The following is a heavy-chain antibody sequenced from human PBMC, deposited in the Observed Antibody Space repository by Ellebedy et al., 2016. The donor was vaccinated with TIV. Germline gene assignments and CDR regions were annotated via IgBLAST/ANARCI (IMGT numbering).Heavy chain of an antibody. CDR1: NGSLSSGGYY. V-gene: IGHV4-39*01. D-gene: IGHD3-3*01. J-gene: IGHJ5*02. Sequence: SETLSLXXSVSNGSLSSGGYYWAWIRQPPGKGLEWIGSVYHSGSTYYNSSLKSRVTISVDSSNNQFSLKLASVTAADTAVYYCARLGRITLFVRNPWFDPWGQGTLVTVSA. CDR2: VYHSGST. CDR3: ARLGRITLFVRNPWFDP.